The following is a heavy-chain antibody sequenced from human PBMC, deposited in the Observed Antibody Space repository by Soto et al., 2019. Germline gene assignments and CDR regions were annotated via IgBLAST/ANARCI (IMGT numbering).Heavy chain of an antibody. Sequence: EVQLVESGGGLVQPGGSLRLSCTASGFTFSDSWMNWVRQAPGKGLEWVARIKPDESEKNYADSVKGRFSISRDNSKNSMYLQMDSLRGEDTAVDCCVRGGSNYASWGQGTLVTVSS. V-gene: IGHV3-7*01. J-gene: IGHJ5*02. CDR2: IKPDESEK. CDR1: GFTFSDSW. CDR3: VRGGSNYAS. D-gene: IGHD4-4*01.